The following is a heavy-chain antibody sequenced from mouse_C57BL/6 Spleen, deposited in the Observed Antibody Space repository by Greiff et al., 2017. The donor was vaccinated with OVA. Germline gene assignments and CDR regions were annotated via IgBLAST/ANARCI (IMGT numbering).Heavy chain of an antibody. CDR3: ARRYYFDY. CDR1: GYSITSGYY. Sequence: ESGPGLVKPSQSLSLTCSVTGYSITSGYYWNWIRQFPGNKQEWMGYISYDGSNNYNPSLKNRISITRDTSKNQFFLKLNSVTTEDTATYYCARRYYFDYWGQGTTLTVSS. CDR2: ISYDGSN. J-gene: IGHJ2*01. V-gene: IGHV3-6*01.